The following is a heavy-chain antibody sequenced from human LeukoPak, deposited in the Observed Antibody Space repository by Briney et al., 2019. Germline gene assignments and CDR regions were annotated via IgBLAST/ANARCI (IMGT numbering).Heavy chain of an antibody. CDR1: GFTFSSYG. CDR3: AKVGGTYYYDSGLGRGYFDY. Sequence: PGRSLRLSCAASGFTFSSYGMHWARQAPGKGLEWVAVISYDGSNKYYADSVKGRFTISRDNSKNTLYLQMNSLRAEDTAVYYCAKVGGTYYYDSGLGRGYFDYWGQGTLVTVSS. CDR2: ISYDGSNK. J-gene: IGHJ4*02. V-gene: IGHV3-30*18. D-gene: IGHD3-22*01.